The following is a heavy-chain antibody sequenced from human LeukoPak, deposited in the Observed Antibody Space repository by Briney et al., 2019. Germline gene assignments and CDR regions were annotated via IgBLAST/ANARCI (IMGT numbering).Heavy chain of an antibody. V-gene: IGHV3-30-3*01. J-gene: IGHJ4*02. D-gene: IGHD3-22*01. CDR1: GFTFSSFA. CDR3: ARDSSDFDY. CDR2: ISYDGTNI. Sequence: AGRSLRLSCAASGFTFSSFAMQWVRQAPGEGLEWVASISYDGTNIYYADSVKGRFTVSRDNSKNTLFLQMNSLRREDTAVYYCARDSSDFDYWGQGTLVTVSS.